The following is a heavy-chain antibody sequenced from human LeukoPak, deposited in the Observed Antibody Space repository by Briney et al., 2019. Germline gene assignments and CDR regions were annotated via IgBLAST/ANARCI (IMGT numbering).Heavy chain of an antibody. J-gene: IGHJ4*02. CDR3: TRGGPAYCGADCYDFDY. V-gene: IGHV3-20*04. Sequence: GGSLRLSCVVSGFNFEDYGMRWVRQGQGKGIEWVSSINWSAGRTDYADSVKGRFTISRDNAKNSLYLQMNSLRAEDTAFYYCTRGGPAYCGADCYDFDYWGQGSLVTVSS. CDR2: INWSAGRT. D-gene: IGHD2-21*02. CDR1: GFNFEDYG.